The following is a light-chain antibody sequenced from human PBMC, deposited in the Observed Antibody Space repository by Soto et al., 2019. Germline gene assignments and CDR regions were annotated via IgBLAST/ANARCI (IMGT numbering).Light chain of an antibody. CDR2: RNN. CDR3: AAWDDSLSGYV. J-gene: IGLJ1*01. CDR1: SSNIGDNY. Sequence: QSVLTQPPSASGTPGQKVTISWSGSSSNIGDNYVYWHQQLPGTAPKLLIYRNNQRPSGVPDRFSGSKSGTSASLAISGLRSEDEADYYCAAWDDSLSGYVFGPGTKVTVL. V-gene: IGLV1-47*01.